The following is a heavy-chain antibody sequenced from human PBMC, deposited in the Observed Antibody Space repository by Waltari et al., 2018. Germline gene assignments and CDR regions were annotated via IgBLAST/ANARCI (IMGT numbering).Heavy chain of an antibody. CDR1: GGSFSGYY. J-gene: IGHJ6*02. Sequence: QVQLQQWGAGLLKPSETLSLTCAVYGGSFSGYYWSWIRQPPGKGLEWIGEINHSGSTNYNPSLKSRVTISVDTSKNQFSLKLSSVTAADTAVYYCAGQTTVRYYYGMDVWGQGTTVTVSS. CDR3: AGQTTVRYYYGMDV. V-gene: IGHV4-34*01. CDR2: INHSGST. D-gene: IGHD4-4*01.